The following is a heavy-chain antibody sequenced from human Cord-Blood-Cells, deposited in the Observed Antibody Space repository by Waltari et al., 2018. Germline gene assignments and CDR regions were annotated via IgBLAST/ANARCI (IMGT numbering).Heavy chain of an antibody. J-gene: IGHJ4*02. V-gene: IGHV4-34*01. D-gene: IGHD2-2*02. Sequence: QVQLQQWGAGLLKPSENLSLTCAVYGGSFSGYYWSWIRQPPGKGLEWIGEINHSGSTTCNPSRKSRVTISVDTSKNQFSLKLSSVTAADTAVYYCARGYCSSTSCYTRRGNYFDYWGQGTLVTISS. CDR3: ARGYCSSTSCYTRRGNYFDY. CDR2: INHSGST. CDR1: GGSFSGYY.